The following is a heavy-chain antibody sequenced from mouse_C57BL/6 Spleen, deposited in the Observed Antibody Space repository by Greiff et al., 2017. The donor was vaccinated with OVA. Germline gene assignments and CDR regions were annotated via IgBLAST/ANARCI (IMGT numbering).Heavy chain of an antibody. V-gene: IGHV1-59*01. J-gene: IGHJ2*01. D-gene: IGHD2-4*01. CDR1: GYTFTSYW. Sequence: VQLQQPGAELVRPGTSVKLSCKASGYTFTSYWMHWVKQRPGQGLEWIGVIDPSDSYTNYNQKFKGKATLTVDTSSSTAYMQLSSLTSEDSAVYYCARNGDYDNFDDWGQGTTLTVSS. CDR3: ARNGDYDNFDD. CDR2: IDPSDSYT.